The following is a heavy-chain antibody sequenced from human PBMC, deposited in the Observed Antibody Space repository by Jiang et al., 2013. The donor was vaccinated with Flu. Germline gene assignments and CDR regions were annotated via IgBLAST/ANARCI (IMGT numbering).Heavy chain of an antibody. V-gene: IGHV4-59*08. D-gene: IGHD3-22*01. CDR3: ARLREYYDSSGYSGNYFDS. CDR2: VYYRGST. Sequence: SSYWSWIRQPPGKGLEWIGNVYYRGSTNYYPALKSRVTMSVDTSKNQFSLKLTSVTAADTAVYYCARLREYYDSSGYSGNYFDSWGRGTPVTVSS. J-gene: IGHJ4*02. CDR1: SSY.